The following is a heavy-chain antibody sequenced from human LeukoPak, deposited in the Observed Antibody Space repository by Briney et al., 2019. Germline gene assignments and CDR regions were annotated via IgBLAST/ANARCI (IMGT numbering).Heavy chain of an antibody. CDR1: GGTFSSYA. CDR3: ARVVAMVKTLYYMDV. D-gene: IGHD5-18*01. CDR2: IIPIFGTA. J-gene: IGHJ6*03. V-gene: IGHV1-69*13. Sequence: GASVKVSCKASGGTFSSYAISWVRQAPGQGLEWMGGIIPIFGTANYAQKFQGRVTITADESTSTAYMELSSLRSEDTAVYYCARVVAMVKTLYYMDVWGKGTTVTVSS.